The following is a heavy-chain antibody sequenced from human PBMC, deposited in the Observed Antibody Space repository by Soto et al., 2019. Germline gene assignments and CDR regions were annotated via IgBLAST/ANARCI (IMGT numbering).Heavy chain of an antibody. V-gene: IGHV1-69*12. CDR1: GGTFSSYA. Sequence: QVQLVQSGAEVKKPGSSVKVSCKASGGTFSSYAISWVRQAPGQGLEWMGGVIPIFGTANYAQKFQGRVTIPADESTSTAYMGLSRLRSEDTAVYYCARVRAVAGTNYYYGMDVWGQGTTVTVSS. CDR3: ARVRAVAGTNYYYGMDV. J-gene: IGHJ6*02. CDR2: VIPIFGTA. D-gene: IGHD6-19*01.